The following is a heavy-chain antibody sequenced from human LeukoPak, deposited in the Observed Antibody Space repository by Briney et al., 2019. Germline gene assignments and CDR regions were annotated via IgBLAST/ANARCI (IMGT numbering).Heavy chain of an antibody. CDR1: GGSLSKYY. J-gene: IGHJ4*02. CDR3: ARSSGWYLEDY. V-gene: IGHV4-59*01. Sequence: PSETLSLTCTVPGGSLSKYYRNWIRQPPGKRLEWIGSIYYSGTTNYNPSLKSRVTISLDTSNNHFSLNLRSVTAADTAVYYCARSSGWYLEDYWGQGALVTVSS. CDR2: IYYSGTT. D-gene: IGHD6-19*01.